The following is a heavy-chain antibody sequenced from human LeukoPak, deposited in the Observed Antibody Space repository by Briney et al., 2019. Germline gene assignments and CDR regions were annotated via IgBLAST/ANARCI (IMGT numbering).Heavy chain of an antibody. V-gene: IGHV3-48*03. CDR2: ISSSGSTI. Sequence: GGSLRLSCAASGFTFSSYEMNWVRQAPGKGLEWVSYISSSGSTIYYADSVKGRFTISRDNAKNTLYLQMNSLRAEDTAVYYCAKDRVLHRNYYGSGGPDYWGQGTLVTVSS. CDR3: AKDRVLHRNYYGSGGPDY. J-gene: IGHJ4*02. D-gene: IGHD3-10*01. CDR1: GFTFSSYE.